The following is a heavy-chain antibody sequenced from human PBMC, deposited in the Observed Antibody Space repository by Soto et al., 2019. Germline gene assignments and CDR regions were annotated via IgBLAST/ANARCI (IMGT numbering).Heavy chain of an antibody. J-gene: IGHJ6*02. CDR3: ARALLSHSYDSGGYDSYFHAMDV. CDR2: IIPISETT. Sequence: SVKVSCKASGGTFSSLDINWVRQAPGQGLEWMGGIIPISETTNYAQIFQGRVSIVADKSTSTAYMELSRLRSEDTAVYYCARALLSHSYDSGGYDSYFHAMDVWGQGTPVTVSS. CDR1: GGTFSSLD. V-gene: IGHV1-69*06. D-gene: IGHD3-22*01.